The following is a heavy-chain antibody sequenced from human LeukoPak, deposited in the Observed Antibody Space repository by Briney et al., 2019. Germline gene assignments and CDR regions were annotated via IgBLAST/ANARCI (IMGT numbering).Heavy chain of an antibody. CDR3: ARGPYSYDSSGAFDI. V-gene: IGHV4-61*02. CDR2: ISSSGST. CDR1: GGSTSTDDYY. J-gene: IGHJ3*02. Sequence: SETLSLTCIVAGGSTSTDDYYCSWIRQPAGKGLEWIGRISSSGSTNYNPSLKSRVTISVDTSKNQFSLKLSSVTAADTAVYFCARGPYSYDSSGAFDIWGQGTMVTVSS. D-gene: IGHD3-22*01.